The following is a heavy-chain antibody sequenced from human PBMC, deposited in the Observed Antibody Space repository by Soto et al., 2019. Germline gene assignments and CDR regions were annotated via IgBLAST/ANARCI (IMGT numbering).Heavy chain of an antibody. J-gene: IGHJ4*03. CDR2: ISSSAVYI. CDR1: GFNFITYS. V-gene: IGHV3-21*01. D-gene: IGHD3-22*01. CDR3: VRDGLDYYDTERLYFDN. Sequence: EVQLVESGGGPVRPGGSLKLSCAASGFNFITYSLSWVRQAPGKGLEWVASISSSAVYIDYADSVKGRFTISRDNANNSLYLQMNSLRAEDTATYYCVRDGLDYYDTERLYFDNWGQGTTVTVSS.